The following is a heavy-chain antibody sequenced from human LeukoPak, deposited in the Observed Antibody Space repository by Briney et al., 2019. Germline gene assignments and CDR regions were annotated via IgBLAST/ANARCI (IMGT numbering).Heavy chain of an antibody. Sequence: PSETLSLTCAVYGGSFSGYYWSWIRQPPGKGLEWIGEINHSGSTNYNPPLKSRVTISVDTSKNQFSLKLSSVTAADTAVYYCARARRGYCSGGSCYSRSYWFDPWGQGTLVTVSS. D-gene: IGHD2-15*01. V-gene: IGHV4-34*01. J-gene: IGHJ5*02. CDR2: INHSGST. CDR3: ARARRGYCSGGSCYSRSYWFDP. CDR1: GGSFSGYY.